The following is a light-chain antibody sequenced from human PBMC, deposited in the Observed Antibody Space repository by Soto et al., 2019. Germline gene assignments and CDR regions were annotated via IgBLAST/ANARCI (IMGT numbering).Light chain of an antibody. J-gene: IGKJ5*01. CDR2: GAS. CDR3: QQYGSSPL. Sequence: PGERATLSCRASQSVSSSYLAWYQQKPGQAPRLLIYGASSRATGIPDRFSGSGSGTDFTLTISRLEPEDFAVYYCQQYGSSPLFGQGTRLEIK. CDR1: QSVSSSY. V-gene: IGKV3-20*01.